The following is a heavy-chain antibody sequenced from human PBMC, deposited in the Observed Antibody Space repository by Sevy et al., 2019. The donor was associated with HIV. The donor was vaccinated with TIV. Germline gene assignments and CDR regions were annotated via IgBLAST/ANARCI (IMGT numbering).Heavy chain of an antibody. Sequence: SETLSLTCTVSGGSISSDHWNWIRQPPGKGLEWIGYVYYIGGTNYNPSLKNRVTISVDRTKNQFSLKLTSVTAADTAVYYCARRNYFAIWGQGTMVTVSS. CDR3: ARRNYFAI. V-gene: IGHV4-59*08. D-gene: IGHD3-10*01. CDR1: GGSISSDH. J-gene: IGHJ3*02. CDR2: VYYIGGT.